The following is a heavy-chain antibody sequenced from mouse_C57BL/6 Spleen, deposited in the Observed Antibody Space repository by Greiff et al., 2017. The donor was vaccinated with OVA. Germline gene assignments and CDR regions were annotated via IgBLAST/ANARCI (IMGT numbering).Heavy chain of an antibody. Sequence: EVKVVESGGGLVKPGGSLKLSCAASGFTFSDYGMHWVRQAPEKGLEWVAYISSGSSTIYYADTVKGRFTISRDNAKNTLFLQMTSLRSEDTAMYYCARPGGKRAWFAYWGQGTLVTVSA. CDR2: ISSGSSTI. J-gene: IGHJ3*01. CDR1: GFTFSDYG. CDR3: ARPGGKRAWFAY. V-gene: IGHV5-17*01.